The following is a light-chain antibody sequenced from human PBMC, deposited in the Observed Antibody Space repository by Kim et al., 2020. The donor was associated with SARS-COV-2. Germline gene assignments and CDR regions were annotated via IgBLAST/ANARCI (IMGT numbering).Light chain of an antibody. CDR3: QLYGDSPSLT. J-gene: IGKJ4*01. Sequence: DIVLTQSPGTLSLSPGERATLSCRASQSVSSSYLGWYQQKPGQPPRLLIFGASSRAVGVPARFSVSGSGTDFTLIISRLEPEDFAVYYCQLYGDSPSLTFGGGTKVDIK. V-gene: IGKV3-20*01. CDR1: QSVSSSY. CDR2: GAS.